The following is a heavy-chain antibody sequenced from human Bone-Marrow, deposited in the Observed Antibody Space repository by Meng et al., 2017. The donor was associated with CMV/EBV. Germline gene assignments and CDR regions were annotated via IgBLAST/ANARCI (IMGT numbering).Heavy chain of an antibody. CDR2: IYYSGST. V-gene: IGHV4-39*01. D-gene: IGHD2-2*01. CDR1: GGSISGSSYY. J-gene: IGHJ6*02. CDR3: ARLDASIVVVPAAIWGRIHFGMDV. Sequence: SEPLSLTCTVSGGSISGSSYYWGWSRQPPGKGLEWIGSIYYSGSTYYNPSLKSRVTISVDTSKNQFSLKLSSVTAADTAVYYCARLDASIVVVPAAIWGRIHFGMDVWGQGTTVTVSS.